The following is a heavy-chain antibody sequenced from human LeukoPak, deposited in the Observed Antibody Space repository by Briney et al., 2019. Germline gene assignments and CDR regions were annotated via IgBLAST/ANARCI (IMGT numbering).Heavy chain of an antibody. V-gene: IGHV3-30-3*01. D-gene: IGHD4-11*01. J-gene: IGHJ4*02. CDR3: ARAPRLPDY. CDR1: GFTFSSYA. CDR2: ISYDGSNK. Sequence: GRSLRLSCAVSGFTFSSYAMHWVRQAPGKGLEWVAVISYDGSNKYYADSVKGRFTISRDNSKNTLYLQMNSLRAEDTAVYYCARAPRLPDYWGQGTLVTVSS.